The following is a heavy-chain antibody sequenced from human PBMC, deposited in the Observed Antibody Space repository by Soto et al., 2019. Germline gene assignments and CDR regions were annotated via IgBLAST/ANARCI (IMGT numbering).Heavy chain of an antibody. J-gene: IGHJ4*02. CDR2: ISYDGSNK. V-gene: IGHV3-30-3*01. D-gene: IGHD5-18*01. CDR1: GFTFSSYA. Sequence: GESLKISCAASGFTFSSYAMHWVRQAPGKGLEWVAVISYDGSNKYYADSVKGRFTISRDNSKDTLYLQMNSLRAEDTAVYYCAREGYSYATHFDYWGQGTLVTVSS. CDR3: AREGYSYATHFDY.